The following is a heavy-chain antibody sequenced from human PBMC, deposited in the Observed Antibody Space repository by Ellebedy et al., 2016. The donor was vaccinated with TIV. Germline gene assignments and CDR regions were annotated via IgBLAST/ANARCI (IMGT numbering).Heavy chain of an antibody. CDR2: IYYDAIDI. J-gene: IGHJ4*02. D-gene: IGHD5-24*01. Sequence: GESLKISCAASGFTFSNYDMHWVRQALGKGLEWVAVIYYDAIDIYSVDSVKGRFTISRDNSKNTLYLQMNSLRAEDTAVYYCARGRDDYNLQELDYWGQGTLVTVSS. V-gene: IGHV3-33*01. CDR1: GFTFSNYD. CDR3: ARGRDDYNLQELDY.